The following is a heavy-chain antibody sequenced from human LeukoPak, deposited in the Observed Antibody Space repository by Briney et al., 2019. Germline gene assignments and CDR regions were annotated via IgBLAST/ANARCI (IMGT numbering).Heavy chain of an antibody. CDR2: IWYDGSNK. D-gene: IGHD3-10*01. CDR1: GFTFSSYG. V-gene: IGHV3-33*08. J-gene: IGHJ4*02. Sequence: QPGGSLRLSCAASGFTFSSYGMHWVRQAPGKGLEWVAVIWYDGSNKYYADSAKGRFTISRDNSKNTLYLQMNSLRAEDTAVYYCARDRMDEVRGVIGPYFDYWGQGTLVTVSS. CDR3: ARDRMDEVRGVIGPYFDY.